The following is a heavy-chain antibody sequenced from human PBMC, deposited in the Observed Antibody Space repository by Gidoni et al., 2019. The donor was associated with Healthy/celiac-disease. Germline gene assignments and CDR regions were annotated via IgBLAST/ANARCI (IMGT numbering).Heavy chain of an antibody. CDR1: GFTFRSYG. CDR3: AKGSPSYLFDY. CDR2: ISYDGSHK. D-gene: IGHD2-2*01. V-gene: IGHV3-30*18. J-gene: IGHJ4*02. Sequence: QVQLVESGGGVVQPGRSLRLACAAAGFTFRSYGMHWVRQAAGKGLAWVEVISYDGSHKYYSDSVKGRFTISRDNSQNTLYLQMNSLRAEDTAVYYCAKGSPSYLFDYWGQGTLVTVSS.